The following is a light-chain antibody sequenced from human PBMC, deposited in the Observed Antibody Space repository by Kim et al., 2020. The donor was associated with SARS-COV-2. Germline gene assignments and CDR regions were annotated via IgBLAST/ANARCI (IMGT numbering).Light chain of an antibody. CDR3: QHYYSTPLT. CDR1: QSVLYSSNNKNY. CDR2: WAS. Sequence: ATINCKSSQSVLYSSNNKNYLAWYQQKPGQPPKLLIYWASTRESGVPDRFSGSGSGTDFTLTISNLQAEDVAVYYCQHYYSTPLTFGGGTKVEIK. V-gene: IGKV4-1*01. J-gene: IGKJ4*01.